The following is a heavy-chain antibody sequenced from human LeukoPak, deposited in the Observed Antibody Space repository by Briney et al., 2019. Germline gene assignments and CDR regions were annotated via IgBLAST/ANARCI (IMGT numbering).Heavy chain of an antibody. J-gene: IGHJ6*02. CDR2: ISGSGGST. Sequence: GGSLRLSCAASGFTFSSYAMSWVRQAPGKGLEWVSAISGSGGSTYYADSVKGRFTISRDNAKNSLYLQMNSLRAEDTAVYYCARDSYDFWSGLGAYYYGMDVWGQGTTVTVSS. CDR1: GFTFSSYA. D-gene: IGHD3-3*01. CDR3: ARDSYDFWSGLGAYYYGMDV. V-gene: IGHV3-23*01.